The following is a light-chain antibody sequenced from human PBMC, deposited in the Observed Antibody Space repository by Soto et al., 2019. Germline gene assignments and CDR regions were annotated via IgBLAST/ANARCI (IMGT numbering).Light chain of an antibody. CDR3: QHRSNWPPIT. CDR1: QSVSIY. CDR2: DSS. Sequence: EIVLTRSPATLSLSPGERATLSCRASQSVSIYLAWYQQKPGQAPRLLIYDSSNRAAGIPVRFSARGSGTDFTLFISNLEPEDSAVYYCQHRSNWPPITFGQGTRLEIK. J-gene: IGKJ5*01. V-gene: IGKV3-11*01.